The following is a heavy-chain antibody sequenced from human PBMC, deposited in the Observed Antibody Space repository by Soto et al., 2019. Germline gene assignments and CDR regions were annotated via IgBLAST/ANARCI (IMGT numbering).Heavy chain of an antibody. CDR3: ARDFGYFDWLLSWHYYYYGMDV. Sequence: GALRLSCAASGFTFSSYAMHGVRQAPGKGLEWVAVISYDGSNKYYADSVKGRFTISRDNSKNTLYLQMNSLRAEDTAVYYCARDFGYFDWLLSWHYYYYGMDVWGQGTTVTVSS. D-gene: IGHD3-9*01. J-gene: IGHJ6*02. CDR1: GFTFSSYA. CDR2: ISYDGSNK. V-gene: IGHV3-30-3*01.